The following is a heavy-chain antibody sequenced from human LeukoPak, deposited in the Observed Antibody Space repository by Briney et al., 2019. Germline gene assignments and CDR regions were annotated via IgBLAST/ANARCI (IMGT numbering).Heavy chain of an antibody. CDR3: ATEGYYDSSGYYTDY. J-gene: IGHJ4*02. D-gene: IGHD3-22*01. CDR2: IYYSGST. V-gene: IGHV4-59*01. Sequence: SETLSLTCTVSGGSISSYYWSWIRQPPGKGLEWIGYIYYSGSTNYNPSLKSRVTISVDTSKNQFSLKLSSVTAEDTAVYYCATEGYYDSSGYYTDYWGQGTLVTVSS. CDR1: GGSISSYY.